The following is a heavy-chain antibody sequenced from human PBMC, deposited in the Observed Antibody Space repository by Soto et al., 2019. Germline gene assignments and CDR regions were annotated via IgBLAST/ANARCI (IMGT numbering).Heavy chain of an antibody. Sequence: SETLSLTCTVSGGSVSSSSYYWGWARQPPGKGLEWVGHIYYSGTAYYNPSLKSRVALSVDPSQNRFSLKLSSVTAADTAIYFCARSLPGGTVFYMDIWGEGTTVTVSS. D-gene: IGHD1-26*01. CDR1: GGSVSSSSYY. CDR2: IYYSGTA. J-gene: IGHJ6*03. CDR3: ARSLPGGTVFYMDI. V-gene: IGHV4-31*03.